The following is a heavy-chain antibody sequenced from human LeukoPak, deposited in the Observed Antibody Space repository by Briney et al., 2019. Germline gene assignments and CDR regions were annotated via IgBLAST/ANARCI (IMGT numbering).Heavy chain of an antibody. D-gene: IGHD2-21*02. CDR1: GFTFSSYE. CDR3: ATTERAVVVTVN. J-gene: IGHJ4*02. V-gene: IGHV3-48*03. CDR2: ISSSGSTI. Sequence: PGGSLRLSCAASGFTFSSYEMNWVRQAPGKGLEWVSYISSSGSTIYYADSVKGRFTISRDNAKNSLYLQMNSLRAEDTAVYDCATTERAVVVTVNWGQGTLVTVSS.